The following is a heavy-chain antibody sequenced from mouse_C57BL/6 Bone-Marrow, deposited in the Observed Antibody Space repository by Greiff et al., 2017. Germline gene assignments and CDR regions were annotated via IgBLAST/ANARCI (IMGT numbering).Heavy chain of an antibody. CDR1: GYTFTSYW. CDR2: IRHNSGST. Sequence: VQLQQPGAGLVQPGASVKLSCTASGYTFTSYWMHWVQQTPGQSLEWIAMIRHNSGSTNYNETFKSKVTLTVDKSSSTDYMQLSSLTFECSEVYCCARGSLLLRRAPFAYWGQGTLVTVSA. CDR3: ARGSLLLRRAPFAY. J-gene: IGHJ3*01. V-gene: IGHV1-64*01. D-gene: IGHD1-1*01.